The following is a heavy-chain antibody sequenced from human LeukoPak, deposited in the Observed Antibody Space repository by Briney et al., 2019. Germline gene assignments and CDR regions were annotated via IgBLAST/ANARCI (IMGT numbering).Heavy chain of an antibody. CDR3: ANGDYGSGSYYDY. CDR1: GFTFSSYA. V-gene: IGHV3-23*01. Sequence: GGSLRLSCAASGFTFSSYAMSWVRQAPGKGLEWVSAISGSGGSTYYADSVKGRFTISRGNSKNTLYLQMNSLRAEDTAVYYCANGDYGSGSYYDYWGQGTLVTVSS. J-gene: IGHJ4*02. CDR2: ISGSGGST. D-gene: IGHD3-10*01.